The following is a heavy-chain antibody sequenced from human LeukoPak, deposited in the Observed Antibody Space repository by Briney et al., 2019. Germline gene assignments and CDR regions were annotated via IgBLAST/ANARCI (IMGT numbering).Heavy chain of an antibody. CDR2: INPNSGGT. J-gene: IGHJ4*02. Sequence: ASVKVSCKASGHTFTGYYMHWVRQAPGQGLEWMGWINPNSGGTNYAQKFQGRVTMTRDTSISTAYMELSRLRSDDTAVYYCTLNRGDHGDYHKYYFDYWGQGTLVTVSS. V-gene: IGHV1-2*02. D-gene: IGHD4-17*01. CDR3: TLNRGDHGDYHKYYFDY. CDR1: GHTFTGYY.